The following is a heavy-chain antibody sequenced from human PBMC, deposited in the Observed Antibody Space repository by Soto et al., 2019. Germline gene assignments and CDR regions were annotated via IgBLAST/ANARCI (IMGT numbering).Heavy chain of an antibody. CDR2: IYYSGST. J-gene: IGHJ6*03. D-gene: IGHD2-15*01. V-gene: IGHV4-31*03. CDR3: ARRKLGYCSGGSCPSYMDV. CDR1: GGSISRGGYY. Sequence: SETLSLTCTVSGGSISRGGYYWSWIRQHPGKGLEWVGYIYYSGSTYYTPSLKSRVTISVDTSKNQFSLKLSSVTAADTAVYYCARRKLGYCSGGSCPSYMDVWGKGTTVTVSS.